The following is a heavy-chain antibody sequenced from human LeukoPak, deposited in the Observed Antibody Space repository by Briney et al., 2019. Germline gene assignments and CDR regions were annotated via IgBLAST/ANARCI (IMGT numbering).Heavy chain of an antibody. V-gene: IGHV3-23*01. CDR1: GAAFTKYG. J-gene: IGHJ4*02. CDR3: ATEGFYY. Sequence: PGGSLRLSCAASGAAFTKYGMKWVRQAAGAGLEYISGISRSGDITHYADSVKGRFTIFRDNVQNTLYLQMNSLRADDTALYYCATEGFYYWGPGTQVTVSS. CDR2: ISRSGDIT.